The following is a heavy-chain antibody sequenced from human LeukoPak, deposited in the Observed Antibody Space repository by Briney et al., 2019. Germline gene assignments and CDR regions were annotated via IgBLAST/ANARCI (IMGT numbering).Heavy chain of an antibody. CDR2: IYYSGST. CDR1: GGSISSGGYS. D-gene: IGHD5-18*01. CDR3: ARTRIQLWLTWFDP. V-gene: IGHV4-30-4*07. J-gene: IGHJ5*02. Sequence: PSQTLSLTCAVSGGSISSGGYSWSWIRQPLGKGLEWIGYIYYSGSTYYNPSLKSRVTISVDTSKNQFSLKLSSVTAADTAVYYCARTRIQLWLTWFDPWGQGTLVTVSS.